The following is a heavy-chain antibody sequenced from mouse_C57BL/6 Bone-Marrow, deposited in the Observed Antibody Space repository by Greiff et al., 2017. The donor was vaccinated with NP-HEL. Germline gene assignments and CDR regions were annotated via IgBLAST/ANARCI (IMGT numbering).Heavy chain of an antibody. J-gene: IGHJ3*01. CDR2: ISSGGDYI. CDR3: TRDQDRDYYYGSSHGAWFAY. Sequence: EVKLMESGEGLVKPGGSLKISCAASGFTFSSYAMSWVRQNPEKRLEWVAYISSGGDYIYYADNVTGRFTISRDNSRNTLYLQMSSLKSEDTAMYYCTRDQDRDYYYGSSHGAWFAYWGQGTLVTVSA. V-gene: IGHV5-9-1*02. CDR1: GFTFSSYA. D-gene: IGHD1-1*01.